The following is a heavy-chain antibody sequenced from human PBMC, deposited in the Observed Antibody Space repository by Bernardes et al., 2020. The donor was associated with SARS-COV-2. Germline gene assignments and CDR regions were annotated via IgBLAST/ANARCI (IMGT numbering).Heavy chain of an antibody. CDR2: IYYTGST. V-gene: IGHV4-59*12. Sequence: SEPLSLTCTVSGGSINNNYWSWIRQPPEKELEWIGYIYYTGSTNYNPSLKSRVTMSVDTSKNQFSLRRSSVTAAETAIYYCARYLRNGDYVLDAWGQGTLVTVSS. CDR3: ARYLRNGDYVLDA. J-gene: IGHJ5*02. D-gene: IGHD2-21*02. CDR1: GGSINNNY.